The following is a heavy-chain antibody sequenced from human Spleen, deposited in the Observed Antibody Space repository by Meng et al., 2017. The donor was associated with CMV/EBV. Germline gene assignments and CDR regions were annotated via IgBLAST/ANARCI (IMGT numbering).Heavy chain of an antibody. J-gene: IGHJ6*02. V-gene: IGHV1-18*01. Sequence: ASVKVSCKASGYTFTSYGISWVRQAPGQGLEWMGWISGHSGDTNYARKFQGRVTMTTDTSTTTAYMELRSLRSGDTAVYFCARNLRGYSPGLFFFYEMDVWGQGTAVTVSS. CDR1: GYTFTSYG. CDR3: ARNLRGYSPGLFFFYEMDV. CDR2: ISGHSGDT. D-gene: IGHD2-21*01.